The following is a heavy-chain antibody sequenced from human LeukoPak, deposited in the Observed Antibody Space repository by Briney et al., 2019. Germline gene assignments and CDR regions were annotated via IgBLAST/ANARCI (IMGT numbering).Heavy chain of an antibody. CDR2: IRSKGYGGTT. CDR1: GFTFGDHA. V-gene: IGHV3-49*04. CDR3: TRGPTQQWVYYGMDV. J-gene: IGHJ6*02. Sequence: HAGGSLRLSCTTSGFTFGDHAMSWVRQAPGKGLEWVGFIRSKGYGGTTEYAASVKGRFAISRDDSKSIAYLQMNSLKTEDTAVYYCTRGPTQQWVYYGMDVWGQGTTVTVSS. D-gene: IGHD5-18*01.